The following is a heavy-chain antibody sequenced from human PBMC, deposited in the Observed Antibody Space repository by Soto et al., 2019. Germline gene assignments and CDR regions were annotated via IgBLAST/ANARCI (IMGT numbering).Heavy chain of an antibody. CDR2: SSSSGGST. V-gene: IGHV3-23*01. CDR3: AKAAYYYDSSGYPPLGDY. CDR1: EFNISGLA. D-gene: IGHD3-22*01. Sequence: SVGSLRHCYGAAEFNISGLAMSRVRPAPGKGVEWVSDSSSSGGSTYYADSVKGRFTISRDNSKNTLYLQMNSLRAEDTAVYYCAKAAYYYDSSGYPPLGDYWGQGTLVNVSS. J-gene: IGHJ4*02.